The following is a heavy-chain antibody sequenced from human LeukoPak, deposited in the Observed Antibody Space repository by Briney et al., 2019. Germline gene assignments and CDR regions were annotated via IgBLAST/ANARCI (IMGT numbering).Heavy chain of an antibody. CDR2: IYSGGGT. J-gene: IGHJ4*02. CDR3: ARHLSGSGSKEIDY. V-gene: IGHV3-66*04. CDR1: GFTVSSNY. Sequence: GGSLRLSCAASGFTVSSNYMTWVRQAPGKGLEWVSVIYSGGGTFYADSVKGRFTISRDNSKNTLYLQMNSLRAEDTAVYYCARHLSGSGSKEIDYWGQGTLVTVSS. D-gene: IGHD3-10*01.